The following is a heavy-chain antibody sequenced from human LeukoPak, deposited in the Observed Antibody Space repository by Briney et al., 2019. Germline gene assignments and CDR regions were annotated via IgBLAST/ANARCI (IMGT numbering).Heavy chain of an antibody. Sequence: HAGGSLRLSCAASGFTFSSFSMNWVRQAPGKGLEWVSYIRSSGSGTDYTGSVKGRFTISRDNAKNSLYLQMNSLRVEDTAVYYCARLGHLWSLLYFDSWGQGTLVTVSS. D-gene: IGHD3-16*01. CDR1: GFTFSSFS. V-gene: IGHV3-48*04. CDR2: IRSSGSGT. J-gene: IGHJ4*02. CDR3: ARLGHLWSLLYFDS.